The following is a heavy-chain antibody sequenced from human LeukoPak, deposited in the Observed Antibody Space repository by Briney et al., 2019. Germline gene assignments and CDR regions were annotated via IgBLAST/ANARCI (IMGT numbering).Heavy chain of an antibody. J-gene: IGHJ4*02. V-gene: IGHV1-2*02. CDR2: INPNSGGT. Sequence: ASVKVSCKASGYTFTGYYVHWVRQAPGQGLEWMGWINPNSGGTNYAQKFQGRVTMTRDTSISTAYMELSRLRSDDTAVYYCARKEYYYDSSGYPLDYWGQGTLVTVSS. CDR1: GYTFTGYY. D-gene: IGHD3-22*01. CDR3: ARKEYYYDSSGYPLDY.